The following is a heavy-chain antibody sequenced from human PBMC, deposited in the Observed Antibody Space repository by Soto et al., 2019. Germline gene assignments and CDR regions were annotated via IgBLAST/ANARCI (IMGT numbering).Heavy chain of an antibody. J-gene: IGHJ6*02. CDR3: ARSPDSSGYYPRWYYYGMDV. CDR1: GGSFSGYY. CDR2: INHSGST. V-gene: IGHV4-34*01. D-gene: IGHD3-22*01. Sequence: PSETLSLTCAVYGGSFSGYYWTWIRQPPGTGLEWIGEINHSGSTNYNPSLKSRVTISVDTSKNQFSLKLTSVTAADTAVYYCARSPDSSGYYPRWYYYGMDVWGQGTTVTVSS.